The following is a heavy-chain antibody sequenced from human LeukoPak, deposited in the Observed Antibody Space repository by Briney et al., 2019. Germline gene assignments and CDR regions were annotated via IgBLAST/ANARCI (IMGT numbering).Heavy chain of an antibody. CDR2: IYYSGST. CDR1: GGSISSYY. V-gene: IGHV4-59*08. CDR3: ARLPATTPMYYFDY. J-gene: IGHJ4*02. D-gene: IGHD2-2*01. Sequence: SETLSLTCTVSGGSISSYYWSWIRQPPGKGLEWIGYIYYSGSTNYNPSLKSRVTISVDTSKNQFSLKLSSVTAADTAVYYCARLPATTPMYYFDYWGQGTLVTVSS.